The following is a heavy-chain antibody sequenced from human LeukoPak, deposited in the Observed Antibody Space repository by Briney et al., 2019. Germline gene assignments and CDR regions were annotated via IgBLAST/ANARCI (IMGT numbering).Heavy chain of an antibody. J-gene: IGHJ3*02. CDR3: ARDTLRFSSLFDI. Sequence: ASVKVSCKASGYTFTGYYMHWVRQAPGQGLEWMGWINPNSGGTNYAQKFQGRVTMTRDTSISTAYMELSRLRSDDTAVYYCARDTLRFSSLFDIWGQGTMVTVSS. CDR1: GYTFTGYY. V-gene: IGHV1-2*02. D-gene: IGHD3-3*01. CDR2: INPNSGGT.